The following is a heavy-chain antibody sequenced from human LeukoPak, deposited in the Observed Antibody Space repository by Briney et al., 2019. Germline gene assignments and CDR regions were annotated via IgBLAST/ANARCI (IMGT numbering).Heavy chain of an antibody. Sequence: SETLSLTCTVSGGSISSSSYYWGWIRQPPGKGLEWIGSIYYSGSTYYNPSLKSRVTISVDRSKNQFSLKLSSVTAADTAFYYCAREEYSSDWYGHDSWGQGTLVTVSS. V-gene: IGHV4-39*07. CDR2: IYYSGST. CDR1: GGSISSSSYY. D-gene: IGHD6-13*01. J-gene: IGHJ4*02. CDR3: AREEYSSDWYGHDS.